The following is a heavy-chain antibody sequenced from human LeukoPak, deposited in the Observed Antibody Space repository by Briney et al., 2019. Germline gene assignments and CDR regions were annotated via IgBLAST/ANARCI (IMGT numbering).Heavy chain of an antibody. CDR2: IYYSGGT. D-gene: IGHD5-18*01. CDR1: GGSISSHY. V-gene: IGHV4-59*11. Sequence: PSETLSLTCTVSGGSISSHYWSWIQQPPGKGLEWIGYIYYSGGTNYNPSLKSRVTLSVDTSKNQFSLKLSSVTAADTAVYYCARDGLNQGYSYGYYYYYYMDVWGKGTTVTVSS. J-gene: IGHJ6*03. CDR3: ARDGLNQGYSYGYYYYYYMDV.